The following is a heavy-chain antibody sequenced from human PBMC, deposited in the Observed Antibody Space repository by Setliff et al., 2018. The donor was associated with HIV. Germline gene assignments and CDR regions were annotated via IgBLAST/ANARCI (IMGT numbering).Heavy chain of an antibody. V-gene: IGHV5-51*01. CDR2: IYPGDSDT. Sequence: GESLKISCKGSGYSFSIYWIGWVRQMPGKGLEWMGIIYPGDSDTRYSPSFQGQVTISADKSISTAYLQMNSLRAEDTAVYYCAKRSPYYFDYWGQGTLVTVSS. J-gene: IGHJ4*02. CDR3: AKRSPYYFDY. D-gene: IGHD3-10*01. CDR1: GYSFSIYW.